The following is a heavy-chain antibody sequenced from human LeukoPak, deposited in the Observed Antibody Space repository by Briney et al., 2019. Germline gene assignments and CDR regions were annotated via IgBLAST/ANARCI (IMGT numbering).Heavy chain of an antibody. Sequence: QTGRCLRLSYAASGFTFSNNGMHWVSQAPSKGLEWGAVMWYDGSKKYYAESVKGRFNIPRDNSKNRLYLQMNSLRAEDTAVYYCVRVAVAGNLNNWFDPWGQGTLVTVSS. CDR3: VRVAVAGNLNNWFDP. J-gene: IGHJ5*02. CDR1: GFTFSNNG. D-gene: IGHD6-19*01. V-gene: IGHV3-33*01. CDR2: MWYDGSKK.